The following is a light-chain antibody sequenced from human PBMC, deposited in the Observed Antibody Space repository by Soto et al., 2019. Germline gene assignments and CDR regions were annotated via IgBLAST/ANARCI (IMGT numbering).Light chain of an antibody. V-gene: IGLV1-40*01. Sequence: QSVLTQPPSVSGAPGQRVTISFTGSSSNIGAGYDVHGYQQLPGTAPKLLIYGNSNRPSGVPDRFSGSKSGTSASLAITGLHAEDEADYYCQSYDSSLSGWVFGEGTKLTVL. CDR3: QSYDSSLSGWV. CDR1: SSNIGAGYD. J-gene: IGLJ3*02. CDR2: GNS.